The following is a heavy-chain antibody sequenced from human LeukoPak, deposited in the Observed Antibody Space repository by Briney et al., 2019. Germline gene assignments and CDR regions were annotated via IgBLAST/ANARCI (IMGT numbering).Heavy chain of an antibody. D-gene: IGHD6-19*01. CDR2: INHSGNT. Sequence: PSETLSLTCAVYGGSFSGYYWSWIRQPPGKGLEWIGEINHSGNTNNSPTLKSRVTMSVDTSKNQFSLKLSSVTAADTAVYYCARGLGPAEVDYWGQGTLVTVSS. CDR3: ARGLGPAEVDY. CDR1: GGSFSGYY. V-gene: IGHV4-34*01. J-gene: IGHJ4*02.